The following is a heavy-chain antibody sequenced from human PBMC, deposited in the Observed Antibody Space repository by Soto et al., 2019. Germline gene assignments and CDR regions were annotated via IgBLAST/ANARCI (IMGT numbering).Heavy chain of an antibody. D-gene: IGHD3-9*01. J-gene: IGHJ3*02. CDR1: GGSISSGGYY. CDR2: IYYSGST. V-gene: IGHV4-31*03. CDR3: ARVGAYYDILTGYYHRAFDI. Sequence: LSLTCTVSGGSISSGGYYWSWIRQHPGKGLEWIGYIYYSGSTYYNPSLKSRVTISVDTSKNQFSLKLSSVTAADTAVYYCARVGAYYDILTGYYHRAFDIWGQGTMVT.